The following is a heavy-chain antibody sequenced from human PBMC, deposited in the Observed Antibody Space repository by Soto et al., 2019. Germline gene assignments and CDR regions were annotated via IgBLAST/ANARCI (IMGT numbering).Heavy chain of an antibody. V-gene: IGHV3-74*01. J-gene: IGHJ4*02. D-gene: IGHD3-3*01. Sequence: GGSLRLSCAASGFTFSGYWMHWARQAPGKGLVWVSRINSDGSSTSYADSVKGRFTISRDNAKNTLYLQMNSLRAEDTAVYYCARGAYYDFWSGYDFDYWGQGTLVTVSS. CDR3: ARGAYYDFWSGYDFDY. CDR2: INSDGSST. CDR1: GFTFSGYW.